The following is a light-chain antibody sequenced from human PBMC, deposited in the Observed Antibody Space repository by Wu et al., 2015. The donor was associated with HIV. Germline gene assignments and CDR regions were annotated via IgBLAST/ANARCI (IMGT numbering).Light chain of an antibody. CDR2: GAS. CDR3: QQSRT. V-gene: IGKV3-15*01. CDR1: QSVSSN. Sequence: EIVLTQSPATLSVSPGERATLSCRASQSVSSNLAWYQQKPGQAPRLLIYGASTRATGIPARFSGSGSETEFTLIISSLQSEDFAVYYCQQSRTFGGRDQGGDQT. J-gene: IGKJ4*01.